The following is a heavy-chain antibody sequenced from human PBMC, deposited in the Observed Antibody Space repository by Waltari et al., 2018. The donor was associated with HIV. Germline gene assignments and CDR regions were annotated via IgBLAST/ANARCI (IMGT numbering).Heavy chain of an antibody. V-gene: IGHV1-69*01. Sequence: QVQLVQSGAEVKKPGSAVKVSCKASGGTFSSYAISWLRQAPGTGLEWMGGIIPIFGTANYAQKFQGRVTITADESTSTAYMELSSLRSEDTAVYYCARIRVGYCSSTSCRDYYGMDVWGQGTTVTVSS. CDR2: IIPIFGTA. J-gene: IGHJ6*02. CDR3: ARIRVGYCSSTSCRDYYGMDV. CDR1: GGTFSSYA. D-gene: IGHD2-2*03.